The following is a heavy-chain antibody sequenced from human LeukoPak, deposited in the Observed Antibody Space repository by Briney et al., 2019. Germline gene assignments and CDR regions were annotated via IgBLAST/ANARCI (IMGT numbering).Heavy chain of an antibody. CDR1: GFTFSSYA. Sequence: PGGSLRLSCAASGFTFSSYAMSWVRQAPGKGLEWVSAISGSGGSTYYADSVKGRFTISRDNSKNTLYLQMNSLRAEDTAVYYCAKHLSCGWYGEIDYWGQGTLVTVSS. CDR2: ISGSGGST. D-gene: IGHD6-19*01. V-gene: IGHV3-23*01. J-gene: IGHJ4*02. CDR3: AKHLSCGWYGEIDY.